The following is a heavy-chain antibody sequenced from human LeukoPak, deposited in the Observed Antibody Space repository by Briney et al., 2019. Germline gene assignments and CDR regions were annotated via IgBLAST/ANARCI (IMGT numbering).Heavy chain of an antibody. CDR3: ARGSASPVYYYYYGMDV. CDR2: SYHSGST. D-gene: IGHD2-15*01. Sequence: SETLSLTCAVSGGSISSSNWWSWVRQPPGKGLEWIGESYHSGSTNYNPSLKSRVTISVDKSKNQFSLKLRSVTAADTAVYYCARGSASPVYYYYYGMDVWGQGTTVTVSS. V-gene: IGHV4-4*02. CDR1: GGSISSSNW. J-gene: IGHJ6*02.